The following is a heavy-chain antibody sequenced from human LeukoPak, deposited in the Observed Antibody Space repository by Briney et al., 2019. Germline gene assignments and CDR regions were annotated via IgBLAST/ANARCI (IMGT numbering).Heavy chain of an antibody. D-gene: IGHD5-12*01. CDR1: GFTVSSNY. V-gene: IGHV3-53*01. Sequence: GGSLRLSCAASGFTVSSNYMSWVRQAPGKGLEWVSVIYSGGSTYYADSVKGRFTISRDNSKNTLYLQMNSLRAEDTAVYYCARESEGGYSGYEATDYWGQGTLVTVSS. CDR3: ARESEGGYSGYEATDY. J-gene: IGHJ4*02. CDR2: IYSGGST.